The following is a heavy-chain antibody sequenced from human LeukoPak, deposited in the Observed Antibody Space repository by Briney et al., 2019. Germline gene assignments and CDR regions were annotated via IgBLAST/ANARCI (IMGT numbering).Heavy chain of an antibody. CDR2: INPNSGNT. V-gene: IGHV1-8*03. J-gene: IGHJ6*03. Sequence: ASVKVSCKASGYTFTSYDINWVRQATGQGLEWMGWINPNSGNTGYAQKFQGRVTITRNTSISTAYMELSSLRSEDTAVYYCARGRGYYDILTGNYYYYMDVWGKGTTVTVSS. D-gene: IGHD3-9*01. CDR3: ARGRGYYDILTGNYYYYMDV. CDR1: GYTFTSYD.